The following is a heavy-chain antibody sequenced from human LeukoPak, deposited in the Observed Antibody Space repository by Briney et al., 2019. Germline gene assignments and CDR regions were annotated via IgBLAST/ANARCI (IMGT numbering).Heavy chain of an antibody. Sequence: GGSLRLSCAASGFIFNNYEMNWVRQAPGKGLEWLSYISSSGSAIFYADSVKGRFTISRDNAKNSLYLQMKSLRAEDTAVYYCARDLQMGAWGQGTLVTVSS. D-gene: IGHD1-26*01. J-gene: IGHJ4*02. CDR2: ISSSGSAI. CDR3: ARDLQMGA. CDR1: GFIFNNYE. V-gene: IGHV3-48*03.